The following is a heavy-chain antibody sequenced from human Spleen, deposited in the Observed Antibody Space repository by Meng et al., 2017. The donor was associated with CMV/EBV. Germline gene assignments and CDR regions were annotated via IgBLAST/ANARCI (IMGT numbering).Heavy chain of an antibody. CDR1: GFTFSSYS. Sequence: GGSLRLSCAASGFTFSSYSMNWVRQAPGKGLEWVSSISSSSSYIYYADSVKGRFTISRDNAKNSLYLQMNSLRAEDTALYYCAKDMADEKGMDVWGQGTTVTVSS. J-gene: IGHJ6*02. D-gene: IGHD3-10*01. CDR3: AKDMADEKGMDV. CDR2: ISSSSSYI. V-gene: IGHV3-21*04.